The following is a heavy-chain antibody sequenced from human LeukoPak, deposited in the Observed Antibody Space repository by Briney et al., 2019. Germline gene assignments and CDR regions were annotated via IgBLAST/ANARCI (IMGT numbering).Heavy chain of an antibody. CDR3: ARAGVGYYDSSDYYFQDY. CDR1: GFTFNTYS. CDR2: ISSSSTYI. J-gene: IGHJ4*02. D-gene: IGHD3-22*01. Sequence: GGSLRLSCAASGFTFNTYSMNWVRQAPGKGLEWVSSISSSSTYIYYADSVKGRFTISRDNAKNSLYLQMNSLRAEDTAVYYCARAGVGYYDSSDYYFQDYWGQGTLVTVSS. V-gene: IGHV3-21*01.